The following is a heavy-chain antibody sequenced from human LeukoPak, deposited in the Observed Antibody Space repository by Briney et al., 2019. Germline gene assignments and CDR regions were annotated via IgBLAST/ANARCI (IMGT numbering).Heavy chain of an antibody. J-gene: IGHJ4*02. D-gene: IGHD6-19*01. V-gene: IGHV1-69*06. CDR1: GGTFSSNA. Sequence: ASVKVSCKASGGTFSSNAISWVRQAPGQGLEWMGGIIPIFGTANYAQKFQGRVTITADKSTSTAYMELSSLRSEDTAVYYCARDVSKAGYSSGWYYDYWGQGTLVTVSS. CDR2: IIPIFGTA. CDR3: ARDVSKAGYSSGWYYDY.